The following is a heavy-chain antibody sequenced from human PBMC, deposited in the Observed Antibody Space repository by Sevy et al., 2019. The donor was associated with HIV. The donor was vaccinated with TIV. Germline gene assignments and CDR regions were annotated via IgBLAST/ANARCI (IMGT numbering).Heavy chain of an antibody. CDR2: IWYDGINK. D-gene: IGHD3-10*01. CDR1: GFTFSDYG. CDR3: ARDKLLPVMVTMVRGALSYYFDY. V-gene: IGHV3-33*01. J-gene: IGHJ4*02. Sequence: GGSLRLSCAASGFTFSDYGIHWVRQAPGKGPERVAVIWYDGINKYYVDSVKGRFTISRDNSKNTVYLQMNSLRAEDTAVYYCARDKLLPVMVTMVRGALSYYFDYWGQGTLVTVSA.